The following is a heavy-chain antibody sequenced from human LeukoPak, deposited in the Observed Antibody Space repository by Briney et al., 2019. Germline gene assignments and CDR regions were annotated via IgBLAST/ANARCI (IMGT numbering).Heavy chain of an antibody. CDR3: AREIGSRDWFDP. D-gene: IGHD2/OR15-2a*01. CDR1: GYTFTGYY. V-gene: IGHV1-2*04. Sequence: ASVKVSCKASGYTFTGYYMHWVRQAPGQGLEWMGWINPNSGGTNYAQKFQGWVTMTRDMSISTAYMELSRLRSDDTAVYYCAREIGSRDWFDPWGQGTLVTVSS. CDR2: INPNSGGT. J-gene: IGHJ5*02.